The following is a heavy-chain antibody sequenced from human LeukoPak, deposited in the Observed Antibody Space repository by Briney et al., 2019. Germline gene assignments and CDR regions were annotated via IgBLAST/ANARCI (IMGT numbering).Heavy chain of an antibody. Sequence: GAPVKVSCKGSGYTFTSYYMHWVRQAPGQGVEWMGIINPSGGSTSYAQKFQGRVTMTSDTSTSTVYMELSSLRSEDTAVYYCARGDDYYYGMDVWGQGTTVTVSS. CDR3: ARGDDYYYGMDV. J-gene: IGHJ6*02. CDR2: INPSGGST. CDR1: GYTFTSYY. V-gene: IGHV1-46*01.